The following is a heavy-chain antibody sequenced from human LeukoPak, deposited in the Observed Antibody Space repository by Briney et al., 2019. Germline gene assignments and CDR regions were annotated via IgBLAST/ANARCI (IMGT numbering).Heavy chain of an antibody. J-gene: IGHJ4*02. CDR2: INPSGGST. CDR3: ARDLTAAGTEGGS. D-gene: IGHD6-13*01. Sequence: GASVKVSCKASGYTFTSYYMHWVRQAPGQGLEWMGIINPSGGSTSYAQKFQGRVTMTRDTSTSTVYMELSSLRSEDTAVYYCARDLTAAGTEGGSWGQGTLVTVSA. V-gene: IGHV1-46*01. CDR1: GYTFTSYY.